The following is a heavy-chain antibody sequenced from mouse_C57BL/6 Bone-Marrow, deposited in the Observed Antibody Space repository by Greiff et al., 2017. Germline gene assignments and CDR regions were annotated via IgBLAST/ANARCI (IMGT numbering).Heavy chain of an antibody. V-gene: IGHV1-59*01. D-gene: IGHD2-3*01. J-gene: IGHJ4*01. Sequence: QVQLQQPGAELVRPGTSVKLSCKASGYTFTSYWMHWVKQRPGQGLEWIGVIDPSDSYTNYNQKFKGKATLTVDTSSSTAYMQLSSLTSEDSAVYYCARFDGLMDYCGQGTSVTVSA. CDR3: ARFDGLMDY. CDR1: GYTFTSYW. CDR2: IDPSDSYT.